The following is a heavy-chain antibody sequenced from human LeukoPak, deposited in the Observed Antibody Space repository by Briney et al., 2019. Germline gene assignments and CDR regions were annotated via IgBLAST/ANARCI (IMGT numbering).Heavy chain of an antibody. J-gene: IGHJ4*02. CDR1: GFTFSSYA. D-gene: IGHD3-3*01. V-gene: IGHV3-30*18. Sequence: GGSLRLSCAASGFTFSSYAMHWVRQAPGKGLEWVAVISYDGSNKYYADSVKGRFTISRDNSKNTLYLQMNSLRAEDTAVYYCAKYAGIYDFWSGYYIDYWGQGTLVTVSS. CDR3: AKYAGIYDFWSGYYIDY. CDR2: ISYDGSNK.